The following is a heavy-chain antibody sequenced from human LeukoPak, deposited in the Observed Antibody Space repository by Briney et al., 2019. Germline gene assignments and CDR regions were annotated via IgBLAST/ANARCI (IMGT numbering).Heavy chain of an antibody. J-gene: IGHJ4*02. CDR2: IVPIFGTA. CDR3: ARVQLGYCSSTSCYGYDY. V-gene: IGHV1-69*06. CDR1: GGTFSSYA. Sequence: SVKVSCKASGGTFSSYAISWVRQAPGQGLEWMGGIVPIFGTANYAQKFQGRVTITADKSTSTAYMELSSLRSEDTAVYYCARVQLGYCSSTSCYGYDYWGQGTLVTVSS. D-gene: IGHD2-2*01.